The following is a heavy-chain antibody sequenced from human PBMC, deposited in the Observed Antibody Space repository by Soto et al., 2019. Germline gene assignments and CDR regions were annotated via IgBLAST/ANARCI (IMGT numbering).Heavy chain of an antibody. CDR3: ARHDGAPRGYCSSTSCLEVDQIDY. D-gene: IGHD2-2*01. CDR1: GYSFTSYW. CDR2: IYPGDSDT. Sequence: GESLKISCKGSGYSFTSYWIGWVRQMPGKGLEWMGIIYPGDSDTRYSPSFQGQVTISADKSISTAYLQWSSLKASDTAMYYCARHDGAPRGYCSSTSCLEVDQIDYWGQGTLVTVSS. J-gene: IGHJ4*02. V-gene: IGHV5-51*01.